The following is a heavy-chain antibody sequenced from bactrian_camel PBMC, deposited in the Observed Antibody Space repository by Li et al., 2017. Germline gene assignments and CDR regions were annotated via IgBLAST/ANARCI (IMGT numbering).Heavy chain of an antibody. CDR3: AADCSGEYCYRSPCDY. CDR2: IDSGGVTR. Sequence: VQLVESGGGSVQAGDSLRLSCFLSGDRYSSKCVGWFRRAPGKEREGITSIDSGGVTRYFADSVKGRFTISQDNAKNTVYLQMNSLKPEDTAMYYCAADCSGEYCYRSPCDYWGQGTQVTVS. J-gene: IGHJ4*01. CDR1: GDRYSSKC. D-gene: IGHD3*01. V-gene: IGHV3S40*01.